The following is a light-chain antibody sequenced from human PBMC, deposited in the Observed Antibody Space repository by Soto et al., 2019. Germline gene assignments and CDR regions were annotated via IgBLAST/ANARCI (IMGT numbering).Light chain of an antibody. CDR1: SSDVGGYNY. CDR3: SSYTSSSTV. Sequence: QSALTQPASVSGSPGQSITISCTGTSSDVGGYNYVSWYQQHPGKAPKLMIYEVSNRPSGVSNRFSGSKSGNTASLTISGLQAEDAADYYCSSYTSSSTVFGGGTQLTVL. J-gene: IGLJ7*01. CDR2: EVS. V-gene: IGLV2-14*01.